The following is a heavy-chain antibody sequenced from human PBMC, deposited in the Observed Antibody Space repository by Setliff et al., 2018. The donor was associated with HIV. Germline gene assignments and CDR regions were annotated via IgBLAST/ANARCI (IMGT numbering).Heavy chain of an antibody. CDR2: ISSSGSYI. CDR3: ARSRSTRDAFDT. J-gene: IGHJ3*02. D-gene: IGHD2-2*01. V-gene: IGHV3-21*01. CDR1: GFTFIDYA. Sequence: PGESLKISCATSGFTFIDYALDWVRQAPGGGLEWVSSISSSGSYIYYAGSLKGRFTISRDNARNSLYLDMNTLRAEDTALYCCARSRSTRDAFDTWGQGTMVTVSS.